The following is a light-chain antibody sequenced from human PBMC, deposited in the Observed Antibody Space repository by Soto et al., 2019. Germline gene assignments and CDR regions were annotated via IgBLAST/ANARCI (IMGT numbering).Light chain of an antibody. J-gene: IGKJ1*01. CDR3: HQYHYWWT. V-gene: IGKV3-15*01. Sequence: EIVLPQSPVNLSVSPGERVTLFCRASQYVSGHFAWYQQRPGQAPRLIISGVSTRATGVPARFSGSGSGTEFTLTIKSLQSEDFAVYYCHQYHYWWTFGQGTKVDIK. CDR1: QYVSGH. CDR2: GVS.